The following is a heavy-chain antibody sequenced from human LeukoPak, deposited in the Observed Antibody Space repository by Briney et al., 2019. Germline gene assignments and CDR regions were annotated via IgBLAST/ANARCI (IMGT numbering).Heavy chain of an antibody. CDR1: GYTFTSYA. J-gene: IGHJ6*02. Sequence: ASVKVSCKASGYTFTSYAMHWVRQAPGQRLEWMGWINAGNGNTKYSQKFQGRVTITADESTSTAYMELSSLRSEDTAMYYCAVDPRGSGYYLYYYYYGMDVWGQGTTVTVSS. V-gene: IGHV1-3*01. CDR2: INAGNGNT. CDR3: AVDPRGSGYYLYYYYYGMDV. D-gene: IGHD3-3*01.